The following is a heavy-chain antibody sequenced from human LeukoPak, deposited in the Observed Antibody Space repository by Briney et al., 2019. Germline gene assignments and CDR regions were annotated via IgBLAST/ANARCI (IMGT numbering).Heavy chain of an antibody. J-gene: IGHJ6*03. D-gene: IGHD6-19*01. CDR2: IYYSGIT. Sequence: PSETLSLTCTVSGDFITTTDHYWGWIRQSPEKGLEWIGNIYYSGITDDNPSLKSRVTMSVDTSKNQFSLKLSSVTAADTTVYYCARHVSAYSSGLPYYMDVWGKGTTVTVSS. CDR3: ARHVSAYSSGLPYYMDV. CDR1: GDFITTTDHY. V-gene: IGHV4-39*01.